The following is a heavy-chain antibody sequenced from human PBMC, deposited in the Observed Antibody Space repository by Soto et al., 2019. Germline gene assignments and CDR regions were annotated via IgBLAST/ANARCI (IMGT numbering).Heavy chain of an antibody. CDR1: GFAVSSND. Sequence: EVQLVESGGDLVQPGGSLRLSCAASGFAVSSNDMTWVRQAPGKGLEWVSVIHSGGDTHYADSVRGRFTISRDNSKNASYLQINSLRAENTAVSYCARSRTGTTYGGMDVCGQGTTVTVFS. J-gene: IGHJ6*02. D-gene: IGHD1-7*01. V-gene: IGHV3-66*01. CDR3: ARSRTGTTYGGMDV. CDR2: IHSGGDT.